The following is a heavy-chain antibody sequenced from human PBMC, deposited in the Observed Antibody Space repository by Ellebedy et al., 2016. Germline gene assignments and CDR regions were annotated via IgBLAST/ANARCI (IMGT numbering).Heavy chain of an antibody. CDR1: GFTFDDYG. CDR3: ARARGWYYYYYMDV. D-gene: IGHD6-19*01. Sequence: GGSLRLXXAASGFTFDDYGMHWVRQAPGRGLEWVSGISWNSDSIAYADSVKGRFTISRDNAKNSLYLQMNSLRAEDTALYYCARARGWYYYYYMDVWGKGTTVTVSS. J-gene: IGHJ6*03. CDR2: ISWNSDSI. V-gene: IGHV3-9*01.